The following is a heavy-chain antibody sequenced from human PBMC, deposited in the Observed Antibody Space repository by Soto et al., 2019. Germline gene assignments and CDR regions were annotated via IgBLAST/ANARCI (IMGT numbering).Heavy chain of an antibody. CDR2: IYNGGST. J-gene: IGHJ4*02. CDR3: ARAPVGLDTTSYLDY. CDR1: GDSVSSVGFH. Sequence: SETLSLTCTVSGDSVSSVGFHWAWLRRPPGKGLEWIGYIYNGGSTYYRPSLESRMHMSLGATRNHYSLRLTSVTAADTAVYFCARAPVGLDTTSYLDYWGQGKLVT. D-gene: IGHD1-1*01. V-gene: IGHV4-30-4*01.